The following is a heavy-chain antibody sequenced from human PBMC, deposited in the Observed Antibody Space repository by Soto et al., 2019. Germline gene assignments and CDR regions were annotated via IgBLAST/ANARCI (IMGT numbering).Heavy chain of an antibody. V-gene: IGHV5-51*01. CDR2: VYPGDSDT. CDR1: GYSLTSYW. CDR3: TRLACYIDY. J-gene: IGHJ4*02. Sequence: PGECLRISCKAAGYSLTSYWIGWVRQRPGKGLEWMGIVYPGDSDTRYSPSFRGQVTISVDRSTSTAYLQWSSLKASDTAMYYCTRLACYIDYWGQRTLVPVS. D-gene: IGHD2-15*01.